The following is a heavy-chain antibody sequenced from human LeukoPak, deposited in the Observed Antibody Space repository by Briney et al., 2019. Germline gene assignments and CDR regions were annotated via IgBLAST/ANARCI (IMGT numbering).Heavy chain of an antibody. V-gene: IGHV4-61*02. CDR1: GGSISSGSYY. CDR3: ASLFNDAFDI. Sequence: SQTLSLTCTVSGGSISSGSYYWSWIRQPAGKGLEWIGRIYTSGSTNYNPSLKSRVTISVDTSKNQFSLKLSSVTAADTAVYYCASLFNDAFDIWGQGTMVTVSS. J-gene: IGHJ3*02. CDR2: IYTSGST.